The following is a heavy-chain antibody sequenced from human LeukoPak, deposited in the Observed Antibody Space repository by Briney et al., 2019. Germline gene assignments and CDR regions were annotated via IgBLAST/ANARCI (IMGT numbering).Heavy chain of an antibody. V-gene: IGHV3-20*01. CDR1: GFTFDNYG. J-gene: IGHJ3*02. CDR3: ARARAGTTFGGAFDI. D-gene: IGHD3-16*01. CDR2: INWNGGST. Sequence: GGSLRLSCAASGFTFDNYGMSWVRQAPGKGLELVSGINWNGGSTGYADSVRGRFTISRDNAKTSLYLQVNSLRAEDTALYHCARARAGTTFGGAFDIWGQGTMVTVSS.